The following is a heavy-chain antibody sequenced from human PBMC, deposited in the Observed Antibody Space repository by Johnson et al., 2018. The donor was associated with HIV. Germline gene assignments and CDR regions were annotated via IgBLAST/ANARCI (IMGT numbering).Heavy chain of an antibody. CDR3: ARDPFTQALDAFDI. Sequence: QMQLVESGGGVVQPGGSLRLSCAASGFTFNFYGMHWVRQAPGKGLEWVAFIRFAGSNKYYAASVKGRFTTSSDNSGNTLYLQMNSLRPEDTAVYYCARDPFTQALDAFDIWGQGTMVTVSS. CDR1: GFTFNFYG. V-gene: IGHV3-30*02. J-gene: IGHJ3*02. CDR2: IRFAGSNK.